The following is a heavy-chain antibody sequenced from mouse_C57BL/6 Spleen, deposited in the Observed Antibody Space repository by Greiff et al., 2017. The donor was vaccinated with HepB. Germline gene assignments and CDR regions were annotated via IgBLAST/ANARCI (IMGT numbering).Heavy chain of an antibody. V-gene: IGHV1-61*01. CDR1: GYTFTSYW. Sequence: VQLQQPGAELVRPGSSVKLSCKASGYTFTSYWMDWVKQRPGQGLEWIGNIYPSDSETHYNQKFKDKATLTVDKSSSTAYMQLSSLTSEDSAVYYCAREGGLSRAMDYWGQGTSVTVSS. CDR3: AREGGLSRAMDY. J-gene: IGHJ4*01. CDR2: IYPSDSET.